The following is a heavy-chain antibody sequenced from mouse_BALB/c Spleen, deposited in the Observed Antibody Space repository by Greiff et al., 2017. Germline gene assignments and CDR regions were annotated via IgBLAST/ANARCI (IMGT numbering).Heavy chain of an antibody. J-gene: IGHJ4*01. Sequence: EVQGVESGGGLVQPGGSLKLSCAASGFTFSSYGMSWVRQTPDKRLELVATINSNGGSTYYPDSVKGRFTISRDNAKNTLYLQMSSLKSEDTAMYYCARLLPFYAMDYWGQGTSVTVSS. D-gene: IGHD2-3*01. CDR1: GFTFSSYG. CDR2: INSNGGST. CDR3: ARLLPFYAMDY. V-gene: IGHV5-6-3*01.